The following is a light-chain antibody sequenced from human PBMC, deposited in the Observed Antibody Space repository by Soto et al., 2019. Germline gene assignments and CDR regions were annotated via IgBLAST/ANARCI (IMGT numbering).Light chain of an antibody. CDR1: QSISSNY. V-gene: IGKV3-20*01. CDR2: GAS. CDR3: QQYGSWT. Sequence: EIVLTQSPGTLSVSPGERATLSCRASQSISSNYLAWYQQKPGQAPSLLIYGASSRATGIPDRFSGSGSGKDFTLTISRLEREDSAIYYCQQYGSWTFGQGTKVEIK. J-gene: IGKJ1*01.